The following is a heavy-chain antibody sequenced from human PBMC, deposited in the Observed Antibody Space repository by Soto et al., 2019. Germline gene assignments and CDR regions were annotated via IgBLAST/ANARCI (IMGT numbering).Heavy chain of an antibody. V-gene: IGHV1-18*01. J-gene: IGHJ6*02. CDR1: GYTFTRYF. CDR3: ARQNYYSGMDV. Sequence: ASVKVSCKTSGYTFTRYFITWVRQAPGQGLEWMGWISVYNGNTNYAQMLQGRVTMTTDTSTSTGYLELRSLRSDDTAVYYCARQNYYSGMDVWGQGTTVTVSS. CDR2: ISVYNGNT.